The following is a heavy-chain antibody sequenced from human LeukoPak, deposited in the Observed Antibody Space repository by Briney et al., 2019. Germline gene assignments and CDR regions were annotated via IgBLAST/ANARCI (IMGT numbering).Heavy chain of an antibody. V-gene: IGHV4-39*07. D-gene: IGHD2-21*01. J-gene: IGHJ4*02. Sequence: PSETLSLTCTVSGGSISSSSYYWGWIRQPPGKGLEWIGSIYYSGSTYYNPSLKSRVTISVDTSKNQFSLKLSSVTAADTAVYYCARVFKGCIDYWGQGTLVTVSS. CDR2: IYYSGST. CDR3: ARVFKGCIDY. CDR1: GGSISSSSYY.